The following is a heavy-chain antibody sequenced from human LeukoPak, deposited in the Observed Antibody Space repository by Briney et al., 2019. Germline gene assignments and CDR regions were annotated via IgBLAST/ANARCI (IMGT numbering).Heavy chain of an antibody. D-gene: IGHD2-2*01. CDR2: INSDGSST. CDR1: GFTFSSYW. J-gene: IGHJ1*01. V-gene: IGHV3-74*01. Sequence: GXXLRLSCAASGFTFSSYWMHWVRQAPGKGLVWVSRINSDGSSTSYADSVKGRFTISRDNAKNTLYLQMNSLRAEDTAKYYCATLDSTKSVLWGRGTAVIVSS. CDR3: ATLDSTKSVL.